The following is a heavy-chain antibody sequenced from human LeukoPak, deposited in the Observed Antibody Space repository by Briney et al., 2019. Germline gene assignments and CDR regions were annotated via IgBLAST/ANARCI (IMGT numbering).Heavy chain of an antibody. CDR1: GYTLTELS. D-gene: IGHD1-7*01. V-gene: IGHV1-24*01. Sequence: ASVKVSCKVSGYTLTELSMHWVRQAPGKGLEWMGGFDPEDGETIYAQKFQGRVTMTEDTSTDTAYMELSSLRSEDTAVYYCATSYGTTSHTYYNWFDPWGQGTLVTVAS. CDR2: FDPEDGET. CDR3: ATSYGTTSHTYYNWFDP. J-gene: IGHJ5*02.